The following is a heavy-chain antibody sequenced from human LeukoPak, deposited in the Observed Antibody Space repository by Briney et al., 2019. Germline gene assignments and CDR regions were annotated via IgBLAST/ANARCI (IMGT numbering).Heavy chain of an antibody. V-gene: IGHV3-21*01. J-gene: IGHJ4*02. CDR1: GFTFSSYS. Sequence: GGSLRLSCAASGFTFSSYSMYWVRQAPGKGLEWVSSISSSSSYIYYADSVKGRFTISRDNAKNSLYLQMNSLRAEDTAVYYCARVSSLAVAGFFDYWGRESWSPSPQ. CDR3: ARVSSLAVAGFFDY. CDR2: ISSSSSYI. D-gene: IGHD6-19*01.